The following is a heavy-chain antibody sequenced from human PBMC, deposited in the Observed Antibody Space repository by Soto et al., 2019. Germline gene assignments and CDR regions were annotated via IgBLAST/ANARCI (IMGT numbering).Heavy chain of an antibody. J-gene: IGHJ6*03. CDR3: AMGMTTGFYHYYYTDV. Sequence: GGSLRLSCAASGFTFSSYWMHWVRQAPGKGLVWVSRINSDGSSTYYADSVKGRFTISRDNAKNTLYLQMNSLRAEDTAAYYCAMGMTTGFYHYYYTDVWGKGTTVTVSS. CDR1: GFTFSSYW. CDR2: INSDGSST. D-gene: IGHD4-4*01. V-gene: IGHV3-74*01.